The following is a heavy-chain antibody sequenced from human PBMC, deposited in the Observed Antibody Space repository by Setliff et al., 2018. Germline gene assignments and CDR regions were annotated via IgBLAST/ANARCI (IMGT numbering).Heavy chain of an antibody. CDR3: ARLRGAFDY. D-gene: IGHD3-16*01. J-gene: IGHJ4*02. Sequence: KTSETLSLTCTVSGGSISSYYWSWIRQPPGKRLEWIGYIYYSWSTNYNPSLESRVTISVDTSKNQFSLRLSSATAADTAVYYCARLRGAFDYWGQGTLVTVSS. V-gene: IGHV4-59*01. CDR2: IYYSWST. CDR1: GGSISSYY.